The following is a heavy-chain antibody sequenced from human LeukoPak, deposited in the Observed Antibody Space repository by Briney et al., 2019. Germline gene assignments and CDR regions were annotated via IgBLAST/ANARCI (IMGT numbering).Heavy chain of an antibody. CDR1: GFTFGGYG. J-gene: IGHJ4*02. D-gene: IGHD1-14*01. Sequence: PGGSLRLSCAGSGFTFGGYGMHWFRQTPGKGLEWVAVIAYDGSRAFYADSVKGRFTISRDNSKNTMSVQMDDLRAEDTAVYYCTRYNNDHFDYWGQGTLVTVSP. CDR2: IAYDGSRA. CDR3: TRYNNDHFDY. V-gene: IGHV3-33*01.